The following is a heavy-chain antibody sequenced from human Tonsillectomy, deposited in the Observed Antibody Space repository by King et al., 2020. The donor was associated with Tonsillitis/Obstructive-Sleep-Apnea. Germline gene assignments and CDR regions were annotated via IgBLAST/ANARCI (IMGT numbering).Heavy chain of an antibody. CDR2: ISSSSGYP. V-gene: IGHV3-11*05. CDR1: GFTFSDYY. Sequence: VQLVESGGGLVKPGGSLRLSCAASGFTFSDYYMSWIRQAPGKGREWVSYISSSSGYPNDAASVKGRFTISRDNAKNSLYLQMNSLRAEDTAVYYCARSGYCSGGSCYPYYYYYMDVWGKGTTVTVSS. D-gene: IGHD2-15*01. CDR3: ARSGYCSGGSCYPYYYYYMDV. J-gene: IGHJ6*03.